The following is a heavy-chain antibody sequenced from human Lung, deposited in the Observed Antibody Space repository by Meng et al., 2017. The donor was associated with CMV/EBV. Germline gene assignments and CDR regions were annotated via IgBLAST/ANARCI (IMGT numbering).Heavy chain of an antibody. Sequence: SSDYWGWIREPPGKGLEWIGGIYYSGSTYYNPSLKTRVTIAVDTSKNQFSLKLRSVTTADTAVYYCARQATGDNDFWNDYYPYFDYWGQGTLVTVSS. V-gene: IGHV4-39*01. D-gene: IGHD3-3*01. CDR3: ARQATGDNDFWNDYYPYFDY. CDR2: IYYSGST. CDR1: SSDY. J-gene: IGHJ4*02.